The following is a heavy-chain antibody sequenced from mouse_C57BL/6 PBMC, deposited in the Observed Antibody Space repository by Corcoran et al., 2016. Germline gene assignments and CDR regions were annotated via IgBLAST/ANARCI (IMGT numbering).Heavy chain of an antibody. J-gene: IGHJ4*01. V-gene: IGHV1-85*01. CDR3: ARKGIYYGNPGDY. CDR1: GYTFTSYD. D-gene: IGHD2-1*01. CDR2: IYPRDGST. Sequence: QVQLQQSGPELVKPGASVKLSCKASGYTFTSYDINWVKQRPGQGLEWIGWIYPRDGSTKYNEKFKGKATLTVATSSSTAYMELHSLTSEDSAVYFCARKGIYYGNPGDYWGQGTSVTVSS.